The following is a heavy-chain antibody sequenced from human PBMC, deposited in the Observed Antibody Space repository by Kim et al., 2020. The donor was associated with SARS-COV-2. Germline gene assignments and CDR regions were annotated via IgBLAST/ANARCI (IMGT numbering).Heavy chain of an antibody. D-gene: IGHD3-22*01. CDR2: IFYSGNT. CDR3: ARARGNYYDSSGPLGDYFDY. Sequence: SETLSLTCAVSGGSISSSSYYWGWIRQPPGKGLEWIGSIFYSGNTYYNPSLKSRVTISVDTSKNQFSLKLSSVTAADTALYYCARARGNYYDSSGPLGDYFDYWGQGTLVTVSS. J-gene: IGHJ4*02. V-gene: IGHV4-39*07. CDR1: GGSISSSSYY.